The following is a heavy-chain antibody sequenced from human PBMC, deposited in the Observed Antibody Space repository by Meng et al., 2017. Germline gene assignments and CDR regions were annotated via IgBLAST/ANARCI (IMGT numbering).Heavy chain of an antibody. CDR1: GFTFSSYA. CDR2: ISGSGGST. CDR3: AKGGSFTVRNNWFDP. Sequence: GESLKISCAASGFTFSSYAMSWVRQAPGKGLEWVSAISGSGGSTYYADSVKGRFTISRDNSKNTLYLQMNSLRAEDTAVYYCAKGGSFTVRNNWFDPWGQGTLVTVSS. V-gene: IGHV3-23*01. J-gene: IGHJ5*02. D-gene: IGHD4-17*01.